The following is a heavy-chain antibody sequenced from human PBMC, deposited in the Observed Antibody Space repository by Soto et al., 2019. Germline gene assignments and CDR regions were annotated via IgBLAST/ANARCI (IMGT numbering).Heavy chain of an antibody. D-gene: IGHD4-17*01. Sequence: GQSLNISCKGSGYSFTSYWIGWVRQMPGKGLEWMGIIYPVDSDTRYSPSFQRQVTISSDTSISTAYLPWSSLKASDTAMYYCAIMTTVVTLPTYWVQRTLVTISS. CDR2: IYPVDSDT. J-gene: IGHJ4*02. CDR3: AIMTTVVTLPTY. V-gene: IGHV5-51*01. CDR1: GYSFTSYW.